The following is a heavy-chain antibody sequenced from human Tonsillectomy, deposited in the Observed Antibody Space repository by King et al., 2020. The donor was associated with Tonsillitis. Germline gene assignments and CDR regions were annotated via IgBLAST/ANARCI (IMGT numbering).Heavy chain of an antibody. V-gene: IGHV4-61*02. J-gene: IGHJ3*02. CDR1: GGSISSGSYY. CDR2: IYTSGST. CDR3: ARDPDYYYDSSGYYSDDAFDI. D-gene: IGHD3-22*01. Sequence: VQLQESGPGLVKPSQTLSLTCTVSGGSISSGSYYWSWIRQPAGKGLEWIGRIYTSGSTNYNPSLKSRVTISVETAKNQFSLKLSSVTAADTAVYYCARDPDYYYDSSGYYSDDAFDIWGQGTMVTVSS.